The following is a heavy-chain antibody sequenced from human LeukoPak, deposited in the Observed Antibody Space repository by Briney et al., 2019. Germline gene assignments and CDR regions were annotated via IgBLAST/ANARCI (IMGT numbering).Heavy chain of an antibody. D-gene: IGHD1-26*01. CDR3: ATDLDSGRPGYFDY. Sequence: ASVKVSCKVSVYTLTELSMHWVRQAPGKGLEWMGGFDPEDGETISAQKFQGRVTMTEDTSTDTAYMELSSLRSEDTAVYYCATDLDSGRPGYFDYWGHGTLVTVSS. J-gene: IGHJ4*01. CDR2: FDPEDGET. CDR1: VYTLTELS. V-gene: IGHV1-24*01.